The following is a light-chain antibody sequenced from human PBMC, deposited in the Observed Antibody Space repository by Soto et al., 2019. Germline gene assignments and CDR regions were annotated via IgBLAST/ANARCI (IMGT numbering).Light chain of an antibody. CDR2: GGS. Sequence: EIVLTQSPGTLSLSPGERATLSCRASQSVRSSYLAWYQQRPGQAPRLLIYGGSSRATGIPDRFSGSGSGTDFSLTISRLEPEDFAVYYCQQYGRSPLTFGPGTKVDIK. CDR1: QSVRSSY. J-gene: IGKJ3*01. V-gene: IGKV3-20*01. CDR3: QQYGRSPLT.